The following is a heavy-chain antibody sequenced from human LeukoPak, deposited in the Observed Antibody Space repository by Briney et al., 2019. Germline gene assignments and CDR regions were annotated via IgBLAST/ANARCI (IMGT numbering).Heavy chain of an antibody. CDR2: INHSGST. CDR1: GGSVSSSGSF. J-gene: IGHJ3*02. CDR3: ASLYGSGSYTLHTYAFDI. Sequence: SETLSLTCTVSGGSVSSSGSFWGWVRQPPGKGLEWIGEINHSGSTNYNPSLKSRVTISVDTSKNQSSLKLSSVTAADTAVYYCASLYGSGSYTLHTYAFDIWGQGTMVTVSS. V-gene: IGHV4-39*07. D-gene: IGHD3-10*01.